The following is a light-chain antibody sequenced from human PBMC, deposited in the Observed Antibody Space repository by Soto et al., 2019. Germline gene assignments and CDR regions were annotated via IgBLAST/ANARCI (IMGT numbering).Light chain of an antibody. CDR3: AAWDDSLSGVV. J-gene: IGLJ3*02. Sequence: QSVLTQPPSASVTPGQRVTISCSGSSSNLGSNFVYWYQQLPGAAPKLLISRNNERPSGVPDRFSGSKSGTSASLAISGLLSEDEADYHCAAWDDSLSGVVFGGGTKLTVL. V-gene: IGLV1-47*01. CDR1: SSNLGSNF. CDR2: RNN.